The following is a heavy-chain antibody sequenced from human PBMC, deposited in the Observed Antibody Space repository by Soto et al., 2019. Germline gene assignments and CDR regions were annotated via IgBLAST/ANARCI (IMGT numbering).Heavy chain of an antibody. V-gene: IGHV1-69*01. CDR1: GGTFSSYA. CDR3: ARKIITGTTGWFDP. Sequence: QVQLVQSGAEVKKPGSSVKVSCKASGGTFSSYAISWVRQAPGQGLEWMGGIIPIFGTANYAQKFQGRVTITADESTSTDYMELSSLRSEDTAVYYCARKIITGTTGWFDPWGQGTLVTVSS. CDR2: IIPIFGTA. D-gene: IGHD1-20*01. J-gene: IGHJ5*02.